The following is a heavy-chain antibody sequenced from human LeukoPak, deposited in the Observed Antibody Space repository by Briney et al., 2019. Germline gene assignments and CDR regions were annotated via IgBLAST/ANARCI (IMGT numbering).Heavy chain of an antibody. CDR3: AKVAGYGDEYYFDY. D-gene: IGHD4-17*01. J-gene: IGHJ4*02. V-gene: IGHV3-30*18. CDR1: GFTFRSYG. Sequence: PGGSLRLSCAASGFTFRSYGMHWVRQAPGKGLEWVAVISYDGSNKYYADSVKGRFTISRDNSKNTLYLQMNSLRAEDTAVYYCAKVAGYGDEYYFDYWGQGTLVTVSS. CDR2: ISYDGSNK.